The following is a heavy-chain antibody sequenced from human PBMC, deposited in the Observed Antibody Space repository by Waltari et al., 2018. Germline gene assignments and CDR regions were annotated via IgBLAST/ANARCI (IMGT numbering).Heavy chain of an antibody. CDR3: AKSGSSGWYGGNWFDP. D-gene: IGHD6-19*01. J-gene: IGHJ5*02. Sequence: EVQLLESGGGLVQPGGSLRLSCAASGFTFSSYAMSWVRQAPGKGLEWVSAISGSGGSTYSPDPVKGRFTISRDNSKNTLYLQMNSLRAEDTAVYYCAKSGSSGWYGGNWFDPWGQGTLVTVSS. CDR2: ISGSGGST. CDR1: GFTFSSYA. V-gene: IGHV3-23*01.